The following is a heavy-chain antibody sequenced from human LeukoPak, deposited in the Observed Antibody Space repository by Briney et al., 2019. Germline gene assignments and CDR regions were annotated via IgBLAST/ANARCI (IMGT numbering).Heavy chain of an antibody. Sequence: EGSLRLSCAASGFSLSIYDMVWVRQAPGKGLEWIASTGLSSSYIGYADSVKGRFTISRDNGENSVYLQMNSLRAEDTAVYFCARERSYCSGATCSLDLWGQGTLVTVSS. CDR2: TGLSSSYI. J-gene: IGHJ5*02. D-gene: IGHD2-15*01. CDR1: GFSLSIYD. V-gene: IGHV3-21*01. CDR3: ARERSYCSGATCSLDL.